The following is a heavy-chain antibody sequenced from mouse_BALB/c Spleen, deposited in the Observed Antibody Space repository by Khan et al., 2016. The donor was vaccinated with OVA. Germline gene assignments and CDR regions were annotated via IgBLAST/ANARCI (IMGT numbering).Heavy chain of an antibody. D-gene: IGHD2-1*01. V-gene: IGHV1S81*02. CDR3: ARSGNYHRMFAK. CDR1: GYTFTSYW. J-gene: IGHJ3*01. CDR2: INPSNGRT. Sequence: QVQLQQSGAELVKPGASVKLSCKASGYTFTSYWMHWVKQRPGQGLEWIGEINPSNGRTNYNEKFKSKATLTVDKSSSTAYMQLSSLTSEESAVYYCARSGNYHRMFAKWGQGTLVTVSA.